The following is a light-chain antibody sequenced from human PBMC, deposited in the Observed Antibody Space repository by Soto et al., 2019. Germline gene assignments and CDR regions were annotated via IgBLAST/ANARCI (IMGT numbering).Light chain of an antibody. CDR1: SSDVGGYNY. J-gene: IGLJ2*01. Sequence: QSALTQPRSVSGSPGQSVTISCTGTSSDVGGYNYVSWYQQHPGKAPKLMIYDVSKRPSGVPDRFSGSKSGNTASLTISGLQPEDEADYYCCSYAGSYGVVFSGGTKLTVL. V-gene: IGLV2-11*01. CDR3: CSYAGSYGVV. CDR2: DVS.